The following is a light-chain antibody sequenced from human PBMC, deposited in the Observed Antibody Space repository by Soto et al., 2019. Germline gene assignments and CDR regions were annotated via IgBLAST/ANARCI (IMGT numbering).Light chain of an antibody. CDR3: QQYNSYSP. Sequence: DIQMTQSPSTLSASVGDRVTITCRASQSLSSWLAWYQQKPGKAPKLLIYKASTLESGVPSRFSGSGSGTEFTLTISRLQPDDFATYYCQQYNSYSPFGQGTKVEIK. J-gene: IGKJ1*01. CDR2: KAS. V-gene: IGKV1-5*03. CDR1: QSLSSW.